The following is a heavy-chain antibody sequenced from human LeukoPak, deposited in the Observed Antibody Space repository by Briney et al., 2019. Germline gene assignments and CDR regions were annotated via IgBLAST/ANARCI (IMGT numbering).Heavy chain of an antibody. V-gene: IGHV1-18*01. Sequence: ASVKVSCKASGYTFTSYGISWVRQAPGQGLEWMGWISAYNGNTNYAQKLQGRVTMTTDTSTSTAYMELRSLRSDDTAVYYCALHRYCSGGSCTRPPYNWFDSWGQGTLVTVSS. CDR3: ALHRYCSGGSCTRPPYNWFDS. CDR2: ISAYNGNT. D-gene: IGHD2-15*01. J-gene: IGHJ5*01. CDR1: GYTFTSYG.